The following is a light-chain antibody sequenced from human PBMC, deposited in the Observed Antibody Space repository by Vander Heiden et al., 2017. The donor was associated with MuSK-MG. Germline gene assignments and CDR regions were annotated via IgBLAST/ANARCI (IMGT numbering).Light chain of an antibody. CDR2: EAS. J-gene: IGKJ5*01. Sequence: DIQLTQSPSSLSASVGDRVTITCRASQRISRYLNWYQQKPGKAPKLLIYEASSLQSGVPSRIGGSGFGTDFTLTINNLQPEDFATYYCQQTYRTTPITFGQGTRLDIK. V-gene: IGKV1-39*01. CDR1: QRISRY. CDR3: QQTYRTTPIT.